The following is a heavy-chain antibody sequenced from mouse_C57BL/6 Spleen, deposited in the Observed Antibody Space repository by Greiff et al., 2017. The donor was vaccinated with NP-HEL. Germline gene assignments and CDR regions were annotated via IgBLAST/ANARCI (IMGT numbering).Heavy chain of an antibody. D-gene: IGHD1-1*01. CDR3: ARSPSRTTVVEGGYFDV. V-gene: IGHV1-9*01. CDR2: ILPGSGST. J-gene: IGHJ1*03. CDR1: GYTFTGYW. Sequence: VQLQQSGAELMKPGASVKLSCKATGYTFTGYWIEWVKQRPGHGLEWIGEILPGSGSTNYNEKFKGKATFTADTSSNTAYMQLSSLTTEDSAIYYCARSPSRTTVVEGGYFDVWGTGTTVTVSS.